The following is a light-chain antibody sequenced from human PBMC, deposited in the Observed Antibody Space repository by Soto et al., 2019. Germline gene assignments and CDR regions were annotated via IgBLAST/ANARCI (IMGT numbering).Light chain of an antibody. V-gene: IGKV1-16*01. CDR3: QQYNNWPPIT. CDR2: FAS. J-gene: IGKJ5*01. Sequence: IQVTQSPSSLSASVGDRVTIACRASQRISSHLNWYQQKPEKAPKSLIYFASTLQSGVPSRFSASGSGTDFTLTISSLQSEDFAVYYCQQYNNWPPITFGQGTRLETK. CDR1: QRISSH.